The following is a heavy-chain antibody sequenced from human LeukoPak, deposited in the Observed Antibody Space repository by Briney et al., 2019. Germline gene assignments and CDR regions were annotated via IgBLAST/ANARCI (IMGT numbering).Heavy chain of an antibody. D-gene: IGHD3-10*01. Sequence: GGSLRLSCAASGFPFDDYGMSWVRLAPGKGLERVSGVSWNGAYTEYADSVRGRFTISRDNAKKSLYLQMNSLRVDDTALYYCARPKGPYGSGTYYDSWGQGTLVSASS. V-gene: IGHV3-20*04. J-gene: IGHJ4*02. CDR2: VSWNGAYT. CDR3: ARPKGPYGSGTYYDS. CDR1: GFPFDDYG.